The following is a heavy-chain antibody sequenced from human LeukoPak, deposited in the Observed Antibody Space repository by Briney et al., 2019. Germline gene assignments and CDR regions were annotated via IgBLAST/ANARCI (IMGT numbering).Heavy chain of an antibody. D-gene: IGHD4-17*01. CDR1: GLTLSGYG. J-gene: IGHJ4*02. CDR3: ARDPAIGDYFDY. CDR2: ISSSGSTI. Sequence: GGSLRLSCVASGLTLSGYGMNWVRQAPGKGLEWVSYISSSGSTIYYADSVKGRFTISRDNAKNSLYLQMNSLRAEDTAVYYCARDPAIGDYFDYWGQGTLVTVSS. V-gene: IGHV3-48*04.